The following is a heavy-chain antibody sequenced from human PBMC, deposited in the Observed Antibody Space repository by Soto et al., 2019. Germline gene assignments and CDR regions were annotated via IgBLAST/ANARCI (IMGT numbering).Heavy chain of an antibody. CDR2: IYYSGST. CDR1: GGSISSSSYY. CDR3: ARRGDNYYGSGSYYTDYYYGMDV. Sequence: SETLSLTCTVSGGSISSSSYYWGWIRQPPGKGLEWIGSIYYSGSTYYNPSLKSRVTISVDTSKNQFSLKLSSVTAADTAVYYRARRGDNYYGSGSYYTDYYYGMDVWGQGTTVTVSS. D-gene: IGHD3-10*01. J-gene: IGHJ6*02. V-gene: IGHV4-39*01.